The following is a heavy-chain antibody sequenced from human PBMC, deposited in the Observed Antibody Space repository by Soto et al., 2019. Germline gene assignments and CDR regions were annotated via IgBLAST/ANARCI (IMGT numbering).Heavy chain of an antibody. CDR3: ARGYRKGRGSSAFDI. CDR1: GGSFSGYY. Sequence: SETLSLTCAVYGGSFSGYYWSWIRQPPGKGLEWIGEINHSGSTNYNPSLKSRVTISVDTSKNQFSLKLSSVTAADTAVYYCARGYRKGRGSSAFDIWGQGTMVTVSS. CDR2: INHSGST. J-gene: IGHJ3*02. D-gene: IGHD3-16*02. V-gene: IGHV4-34*01.